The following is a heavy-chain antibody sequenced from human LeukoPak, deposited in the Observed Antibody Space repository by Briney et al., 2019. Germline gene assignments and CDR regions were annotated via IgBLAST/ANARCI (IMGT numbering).Heavy chain of an antibody. Sequence: GGSLRLSCAASGFTFSSYAMSWVRQAPGKGLEWVSAISGSGGSTYYADSVKGRFTISRDNSKNMLYLQMNSLRAEDTAVYYCAKDQGVVVVPAAPPDAFDIWGQGTMVTVSS. J-gene: IGHJ3*02. D-gene: IGHD2-2*01. V-gene: IGHV3-23*01. CDR2: ISGSGGST. CDR1: GFTFSSYA. CDR3: AKDQGVVVVPAAPPDAFDI.